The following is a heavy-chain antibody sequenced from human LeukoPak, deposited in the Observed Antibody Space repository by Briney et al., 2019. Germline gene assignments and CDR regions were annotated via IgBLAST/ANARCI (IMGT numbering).Heavy chain of an antibody. J-gene: IGHJ3*02. CDR1: GYTFTSYG. CDR3: ARGTLSIFGVVLGAFDI. Sequence: GASVKVSCKASGYTFTSYGISWVRQAPGQGLEWMGWISAYNGNTNYAQKLQGRVTMTTDTSTSTAYMELRSLRSDDTAVYYCARGTLSIFGVVLGAFDIWGQGTMVTVSS. V-gene: IGHV1-18*01. CDR2: ISAYNGNT. D-gene: IGHD3-3*01.